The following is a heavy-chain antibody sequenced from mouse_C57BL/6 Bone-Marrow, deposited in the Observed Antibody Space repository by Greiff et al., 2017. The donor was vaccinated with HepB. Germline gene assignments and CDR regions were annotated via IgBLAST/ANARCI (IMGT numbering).Heavy chain of an antibody. Sequence: EVKVVESGGGLVQSGRSLRLSCATSGFTFSDFYMEWVRQAPGKGLEWIAASRNKANDYTTEYSASVKGRFIVSRDTSQSILYLQMNALRAEDTAIYYCARDDGNSSWFAYWGQGTLVTVSA. CDR3: ARDDGNSSWFAY. CDR1: GFTFSDFY. J-gene: IGHJ3*01. CDR2: SRNKANDYTT. D-gene: IGHD2-1*01. V-gene: IGHV7-1*01.